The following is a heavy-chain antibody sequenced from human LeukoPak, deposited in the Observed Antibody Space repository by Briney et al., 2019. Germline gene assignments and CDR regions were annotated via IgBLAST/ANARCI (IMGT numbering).Heavy chain of an antibody. Sequence: SETLSLTCAVYGGSFSGYYWSWIRQPPGKGLEWIGEINHSGSTNYNPSLKSLVTISVDTSKNQFSLKLSSVTAADTAVYYCARGRLRITMIVVVITTNAFDIWGQGTMVTVSS. J-gene: IGHJ3*02. CDR1: GGSFSGYY. CDR2: INHSGST. CDR3: ARGRLRITMIVVVITTNAFDI. V-gene: IGHV4-34*01. D-gene: IGHD3-22*01.